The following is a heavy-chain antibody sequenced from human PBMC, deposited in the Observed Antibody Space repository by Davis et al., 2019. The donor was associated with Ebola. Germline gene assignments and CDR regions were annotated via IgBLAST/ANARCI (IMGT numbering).Heavy chain of an antibody. Sequence: PGGSLRLSCAASGFTVSSNYMSWVRQAPGKGLEWVSVIYSGGSTYYADSVKGRFTISRHNSKNTLYLQMNSLRAEDTAVYYCARWGATVTTSGFDPWGQGTLVTVSS. CDR3: ARWGATVTTSGFDP. CDR2: IYSGGST. D-gene: IGHD4-17*01. V-gene: IGHV3-53*04. CDR1: GFTVSSNY. J-gene: IGHJ5*02.